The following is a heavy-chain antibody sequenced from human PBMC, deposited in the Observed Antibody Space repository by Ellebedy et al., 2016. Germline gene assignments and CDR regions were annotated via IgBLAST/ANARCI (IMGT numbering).Heavy chain of an antibody. Sequence: GGSLRLSCAASGFTFSDYYMSWIRKAPGKGLEWVSYISSSGSTIYYADSVKGRFTISRDNAKNSLYLQMNSVRAEDTAVYYCARDAAAGTWGWFDPWGQGTLVTVSS. CDR3: ARDAAAGTWGWFDP. D-gene: IGHD6-13*01. CDR1: GFTFSDYY. J-gene: IGHJ5*02. V-gene: IGHV3-11*04. CDR2: ISSSGSTI.